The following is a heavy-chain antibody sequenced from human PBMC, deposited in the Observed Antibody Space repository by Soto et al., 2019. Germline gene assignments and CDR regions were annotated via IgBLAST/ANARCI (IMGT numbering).Heavy chain of an antibody. V-gene: IGHV3-11*06. CDR1: GFTFSDYY. CDR3: ARGKVVVAATRVWFDP. J-gene: IGHJ5*02. Sequence: QVQLVESGGGLVKPGGSLRLSCAASGFTFSDYYMSWIRQAPGKGLEWVSYISSSSSYIYYADSVKGRFTISRDNAKNSLYLQMNSLRAEDTAVYYCARGKVVVAATRVWFDPWGQGTLVTVSS. D-gene: IGHD2-15*01. CDR2: ISSSSSYI.